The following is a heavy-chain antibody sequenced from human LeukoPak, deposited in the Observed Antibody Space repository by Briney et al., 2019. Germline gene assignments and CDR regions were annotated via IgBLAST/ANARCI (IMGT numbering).Heavy chain of an antibody. Sequence: SETLSLTCTVSGGSISSGDYYWSWIRQPPGKGLEWIGYIYCSGSTYYNPSLKSRVTISVDTSKDQFSLKLSSVTAADTAVYYCARVKKYYDFWIGWIGYYFDYGAREPWSPSPQ. CDR2: IYCSGST. CDR3: ARVKKYYDFWIGWIGYYFDY. CDR1: GGSISSGDYY. V-gene: IGHV4-30-4*01. J-gene: IGHJ4*02. D-gene: IGHD3-3*01.